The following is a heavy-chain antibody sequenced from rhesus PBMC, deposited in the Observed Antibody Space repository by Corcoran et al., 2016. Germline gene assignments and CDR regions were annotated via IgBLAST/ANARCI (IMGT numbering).Heavy chain of an antibody. J-gene: IGHJ4*01. D-gene: IGHD5-24*01. CDR3: ARGYSGYSYFDY. V-gene: IGHV4-169*01. CDR1: GGSISSSY. Sequence: QLQLQESGPGLVKPSETLSVTCAVSGGSISSSYWSWIRQAPGKGLEWIGYIYGSGSSTTYNPALKSRVTLSVDTSKIQLSLKLSSVTAADTAVYYCARGYSGYSYFDYWGQGVLVTVSS. CDR2: IYGSGSST.